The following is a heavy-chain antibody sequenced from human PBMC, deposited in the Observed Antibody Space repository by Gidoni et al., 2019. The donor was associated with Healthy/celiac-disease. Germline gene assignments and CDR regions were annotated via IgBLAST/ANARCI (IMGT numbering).Heavy chain of an antibody. Sequence: EVQLVESGGGVVKPGGSLRLSCAAAGFTFSKAGMNWVRQAPGKGLGWVGRIKSKTDGGPTDYAAPVKGRFTISRDDSKNTLYLQMHSLKTEDTAVYYCTTVYGDYAELVVGFDYWGQGTLVTVSS. J-gene: IGHJ4*02. CDR3: TTVYGDYAELVVGFDY. D-gene: IGHD4-17*01. CDR2: IKSKTDGGPT. V-gene: IGHV3-15*07. CDR1: GFTFSKAG.